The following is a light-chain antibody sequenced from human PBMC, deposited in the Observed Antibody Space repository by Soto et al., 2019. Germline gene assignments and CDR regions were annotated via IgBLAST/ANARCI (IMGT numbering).Light chain of an antibody. CDR3: QHYDNFSQT. CDR2: AAS. V-gene: IGKV3-15*01. J-gene: IGKJ1*01. CDR1: QSISNK. Sequence: IVITTSPTTLTVSPSERATLSCKASQSISNKLAWYQQKPGQAPRLLIYAASTRAGGIPSRFSGSGSETEFTLTINSLQSEDFAVYYCQHYDNFSQTFGPGTKVDIK.